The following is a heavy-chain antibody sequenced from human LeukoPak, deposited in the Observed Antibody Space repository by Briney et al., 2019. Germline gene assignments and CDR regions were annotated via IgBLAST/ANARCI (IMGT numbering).Heavy chain of an antibody. CDR3: TSARYGGNSDY. CDR2: IASDGSST. J-gene: IGHJ4*02. D-gene: IGHD4-23*01. V-gene: IGHV3-74*01. CDR1: GFTFSSNW. Sequence: GGSLRLSCADSGFTFSSNWMHWVRQAPGKGLVWVSRIASDGSSTDYADSVRGRFTISRDNAKNTLYLQMNSLRAEGTAVYYCTSARYGGNSDYWGQGTLVTVSS.